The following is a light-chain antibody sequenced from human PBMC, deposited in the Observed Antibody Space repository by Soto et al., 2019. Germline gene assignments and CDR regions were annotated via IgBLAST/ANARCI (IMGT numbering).Light chain of an antibody. J-gene: IGKJ5*01. V-gene: IGKV3-20*01. Sequence: EIVLTQSPGTLSLSPGESATLSCRTSQTTSGKYLAWYQQRPGLAPRLLVYGASRRATGIPDRFRGSGSGTEFTLTISGLEPEDFAVYFCQHYGSSPPVTFGQGTRREIK. CDR1: QTTSGKY. CDR2: GAS. CDR3: QHYGSSPPVT.